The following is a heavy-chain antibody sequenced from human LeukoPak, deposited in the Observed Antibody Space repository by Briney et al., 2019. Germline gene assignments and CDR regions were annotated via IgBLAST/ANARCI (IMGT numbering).Heavy chain of an antibody. CDR1: GGSISSNSYY. Sequence: PSETLSLTCTVSGGSISSNSYYWGWIRQPPGKGLEWIGYIYYSGSTSYNPSLKSRVTISVDTSKNQFSLKLSSVTAADTAVYYCARFTYGSGYYVQYYFDYWGQGTLVTVSS. CDR3: ARFTYGSGYYVQYYFDY. V-gene: IGHV4-61*05. D-gene: IGHD3-3*01. J-gene: IGHJ4*02. CDR2: IYYSGST.